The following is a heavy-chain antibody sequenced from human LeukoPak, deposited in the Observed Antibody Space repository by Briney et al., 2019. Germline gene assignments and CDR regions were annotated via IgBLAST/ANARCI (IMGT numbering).Heavy chain of an antibody. J-gene: IGHJ5*02. CDR3: ARHGKHDCWGGYPDL. D-gene: IGHD3-3*01. V-gene: IGHV4-39*01. CDR2: VYYTGST. Sequence: SETLSLTCIVSGDSISSNNYYWGRLPQPPGKGLEWLSSVYYTGSTYSNPSLKIRVTIAVATSKNQFSLKPISVTAPDTAVFPCARHGKHDCWGGYPDLWGEGALVSVSS. CDR1: GDSISSNNYY.